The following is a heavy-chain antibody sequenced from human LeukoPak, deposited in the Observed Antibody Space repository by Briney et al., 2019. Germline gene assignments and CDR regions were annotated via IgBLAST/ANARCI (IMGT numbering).Heavy chain of an antibody. CDR3: ARTMAYYFDY. J-gene: IGHJ4*02. D-gene: IGHD5-24*01. Sequence: ASVKVSCKASGYTFTGYYTHWVRQAPGQGLEWMGWINPNSGGTNYAQKFQGWVTMTRDTSISTAYMELSRLRSDDTAVYYCARTMAYYFDYWGQGTLVTVSS. V-gene: IGHV1-2*04. CDR1: GYTFTGYY. CDR2: INPNSGGT.